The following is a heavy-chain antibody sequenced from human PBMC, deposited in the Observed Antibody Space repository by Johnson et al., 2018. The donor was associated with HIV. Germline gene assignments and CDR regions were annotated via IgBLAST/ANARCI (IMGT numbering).Heavy chain of an antibody. D-gene: IGHD4-17*01. CDR3: ASPQAGDYPQDDAFHI. Sequence: VQVVESGGGLVQPGGSLRLSCAASGFTFGRYWMHWVRQAPGKGLVWVSRINADGRSTTYADSVKGRFTISSDNAQHTLYLQMNSLRAADTAVYYCASPQAGDYPQDDAFHIWGQGTVVTVSS. V-gene: IGHV3-74*01. CDR1: GFTFGRYW. J-gene: IGHJ3*02. CDR2: INADGRST.